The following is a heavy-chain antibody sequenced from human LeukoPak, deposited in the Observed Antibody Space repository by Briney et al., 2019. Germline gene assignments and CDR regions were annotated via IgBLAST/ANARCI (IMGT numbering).Heavy chain of an antibody. D-gene: IGHD6-13*01. Sequence: GGSLRLSCVASGFTFSNYWMTWVRQAPGRGLEWVANIKQDGSEKYYVDSVRGRFTISRDNAKNSLYLQVVSLRAEDTAVYYCAREISSWYRTEGRFDPWGQGTLVTVSS. CDR3: AREISSWYRTEGRFDP. V-gene: IGHV3-7*01. CDR1: GFTFSNYW. J-gene: IGHJ5*02. CDR2: IKQDGSEK.